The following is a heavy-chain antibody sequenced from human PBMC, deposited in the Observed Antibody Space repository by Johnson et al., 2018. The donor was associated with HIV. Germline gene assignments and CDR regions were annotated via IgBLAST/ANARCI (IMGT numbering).Heavy chain of an antibody. CDR3: ARKVRFGPFDI. D-gene: IGHD3-10*01. CDR2: IYSAGTT. Sequence: QVQLVESGGGVVQPGRSLRLSCAASGFTFSSYAMHWVRQAPGKGLEWVSIIYSAGTTYYVDSVKGRFTISRDNSKTTLYLQMNSLRAEDTAVYYCARKVRFGPFDIWGQGTMVTVSS. V-gene: IGHV3-NL1*01. J-gene: IGHJ3*02. CDR1: GFTFSSYA.